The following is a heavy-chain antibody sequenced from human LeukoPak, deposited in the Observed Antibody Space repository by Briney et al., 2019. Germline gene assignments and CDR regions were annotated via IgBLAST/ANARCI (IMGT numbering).Heavy chain of an antibody. J-gene: IGHJ5*02. CDR1: GGSISSGDYY. Sequence: SQTLSLTCTVSGGSISSGDYYWSWIRQPPGKGLEWIGYIYYSGSTYYNPSLKSRVTISVDTSKNQFSLKLSSVTAADTAVYYCARGHYDFWSGHELWFDPWGQGTLVTVSS. D-gene: IGHD3-3*01. CDR2: IYYSGST. V-gene: IGHV4-30-4*08. CDR3: ARGHYDFWSGHELWFDP.